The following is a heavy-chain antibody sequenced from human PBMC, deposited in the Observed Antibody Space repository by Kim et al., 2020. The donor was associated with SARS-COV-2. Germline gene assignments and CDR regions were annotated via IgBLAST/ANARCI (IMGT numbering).Heavy chain of an antibody. CDR1: GFTFSSYS. D-gene: IGHD2-2*01. Sequence: GGSLRLSCAASGFTFSSYSMNWVRQAPGKGLEWVSSISSSSSYIYYADSVKGRFTISRDNAKNSLYLQMNSLRAEDTAVYYCVRDGSSTSWGNWFDPWGQGTLVTVSS. CDR3: VRDGSSTSWGNWFDP. J-gene: IGHJ5*02. CDR2: ISSSSSYI. V-gene: IGHV3-21*01.